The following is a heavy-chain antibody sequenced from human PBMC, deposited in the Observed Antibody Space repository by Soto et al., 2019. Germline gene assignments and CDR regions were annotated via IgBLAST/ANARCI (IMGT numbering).Heavy chain of an antibody. CDR2: INPSGGST. CDR3: ARDLVAGGYYYYYYMDV. J-gene: IGHJ6*03. Sequence: ASVKVSCKASGYTFTSYYMHWVRQAPGQGLEWMGIINPSGGSTSYAQKFQGRVTMTRDTSTSTVYMELSSLRSEDTAVYYCARDLVAGGYYYYYYMDVWGKGTTVTVSS. CDR1: GYTFTSYY. D-gene: IGHD2-15*01. V-gene: IGHV1-46*03.